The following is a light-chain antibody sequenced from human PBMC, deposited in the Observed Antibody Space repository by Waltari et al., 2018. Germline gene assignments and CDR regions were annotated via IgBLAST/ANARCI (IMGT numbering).Light chain of an antibody. V-gene: IGKV1-39*01. Sequence: IQMTQSPSSLSPSVGDRIIITCRASQDINRNLNWYQKQVGKAHKLLIYGASNLQSGVPSRFSGSGSETDYTLIISSLQPEDSASYFCQQSHSVPYTFGQETKLVIK. CDR2: GAS. CDR1: QDINRN. J-gene: IGKJ2*01. CDR3: QQSHSVPYT.